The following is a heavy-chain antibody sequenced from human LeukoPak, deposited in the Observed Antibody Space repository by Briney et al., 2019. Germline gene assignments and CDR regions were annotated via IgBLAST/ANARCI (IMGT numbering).Heavy chain of an antibody. CDR1: GFTVSSNY. J-gene: IGHJ3*02. D-gene: IGHD1-26*01. CDR3: ARDHLREGATGASEI. Sequence: GGSLRLSCAASGFTVSSNYMSCVRQAPGKGLEWVANIKQDGGEKNYVDSVNGRFTISRDNAKNSLYLQMNSLIVEDTAVYYCARDHLREGATGASEIWGQGTMVTVSS. V-gene: IGHV3-7*05. CDR2: IKQDGGEK.